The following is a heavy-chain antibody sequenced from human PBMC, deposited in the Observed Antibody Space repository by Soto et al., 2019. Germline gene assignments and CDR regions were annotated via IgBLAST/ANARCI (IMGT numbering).Heavy chain of an antibody. CDR2: IYYSGST. CDR1: GGSISSGDYY. CDR3: ARATHYYDFWSGYYGLDY. Sequence: NPSETLSLTCTVSGGSISSGDYYWSWIRQPPGKGLEWIGYIYYSGSTYYNPSLKSRVTISVDTSKNQFSLKLSSVTAADTAVYYCARATHYYDFWSGYYGLDYWGQGTLVTVSS. J-gene: IGHJ4*02. V-gene: IGHV4-30-4*01. D-gene: IGHD3-3*01.